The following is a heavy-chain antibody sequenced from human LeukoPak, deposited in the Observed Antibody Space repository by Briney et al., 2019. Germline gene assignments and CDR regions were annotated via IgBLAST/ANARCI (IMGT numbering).Heavy chain of an antibody. CDR1: GFPFCSYG. J-gene: IGHJ3*02. Sequence: GGSPGPSRGAPGFPFCSYGMFWGRPAPGKGVGGGAFLRYDGSNEYYADSVKGRFTVSRDNSKNTLSLQMNSLRTEDTAVYYCAKDAVVPPSIYDAFDMWGQGTMVTVSS. D-gene: IGHD2-2*02. CDR3: AKDAVVPPSIYDAFDM. V-gene: IGHV3-30*02. CDR2: LRYDGSNE.